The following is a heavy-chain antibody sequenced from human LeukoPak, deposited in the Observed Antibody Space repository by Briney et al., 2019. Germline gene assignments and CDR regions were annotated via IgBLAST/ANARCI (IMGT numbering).Heavy chain of an antibody. Sequence: GESLKISCKGSGYSFTSYWIGWVRQMPGKGLEWMGIIYPGDSDTRYNPSFQGQVTISADKSISTAYLQWSSLKASDTAMYYCARGYCSTTICYFSFDYWGQGTLVTVSS. CDR1: GYSFTSYW. V-gene: IGHV5-51*01. CDR2: IYPGDSDT. CDR3: ARGYCSTTICYFSFDY. D-gene: IGHD2-2*01. J-gene: IGHJ4*02.